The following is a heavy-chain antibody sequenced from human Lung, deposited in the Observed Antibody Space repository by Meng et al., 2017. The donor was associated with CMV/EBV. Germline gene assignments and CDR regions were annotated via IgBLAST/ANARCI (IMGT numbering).Heavy chain of an antibody. CDR2: MYYSGRT. CDR3: ARGYYSDSSGHYYANPHWFDP. J-gene: IGHJ5*02. Sequence: GSLRLSCSVSGGSISSNSYYWGWIRQPPGKGLEWIGSMYYSGRTYYNPSLKSRVTISVDTSKKQTSLKLSSVTAADTAVYYCARGYYSDSSGHYYANPHWFDPWGRGTXVTVYS. CDR1: GGSISSNSYY. V-gene: IGHV4-39*07. D-gene: IGHD3-22*01.